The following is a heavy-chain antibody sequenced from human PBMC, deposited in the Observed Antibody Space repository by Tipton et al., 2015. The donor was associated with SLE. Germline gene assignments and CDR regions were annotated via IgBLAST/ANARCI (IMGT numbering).Heavy chain of an antibody. D-gene: IGHD3-10*01. V-gene: IGHV4-61*02. J-gene: IGHJ4*02. CDR1: GGSISNNSYY. CDR2: IYTSGST. Sequence: TLSLTCTVSGGSISNNSYYWSWIRQPAGKGLEWIGRIYTSGSTNYNPSLKSRVTISVDTSKNQFSLRLSSVTAADSAVYYCARYELWFGNYYWGQGTLVTVSS. CDR3: ARYELWFGNYY.